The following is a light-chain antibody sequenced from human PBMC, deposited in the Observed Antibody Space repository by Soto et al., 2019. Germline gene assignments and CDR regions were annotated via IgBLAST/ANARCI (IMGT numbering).Light chain of an antibody. J-gene: IGLJ2*01. V-gene: IGLV2-23*01. CDR3: CSYAGSSSHVV. Sequence: QSALTQPASVSGSPGQSITISCTGTSSDVGSYNLVSWYQQHPGKAPKLMIYGDSKRPSGVSNRFSGSKSGNTASLTISGLQAEDEADYYCCSYAGSSSHVVFGGGTKLTVL. CDR1: SSDVGSYNL. CDR2: GDS.